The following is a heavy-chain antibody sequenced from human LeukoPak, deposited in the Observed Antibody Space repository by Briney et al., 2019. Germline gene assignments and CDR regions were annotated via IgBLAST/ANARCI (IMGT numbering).Heavy chain of an antibody. CDR1: GFTFSSYA. D-gene: IGHD6-13*01. CDR2: ISGSGGST. CDR3: ARDAAAGIGTCDY. V-gene: IGHV3-23*01. Sequence: PGGSLRLSCAASGFTFSSYAMSWVRQAPGKGLEWVSAISGSGGSTYYADPVKGRFTISRDNSKNTLYLQMNSLRAEDTAVYYCARDAAAGIGTCDYWGQGTLVTVSS. J-gene: IGHJ4*02.